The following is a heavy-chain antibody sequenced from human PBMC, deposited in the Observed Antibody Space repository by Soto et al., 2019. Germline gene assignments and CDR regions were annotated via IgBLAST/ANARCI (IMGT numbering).Heavy chain of an antibody. J-gene: IGHJ4*02. Sequence: EVQLLESGGGLVQPGGSLRLSCAASGFTFSSYAMSWVRQAPGKGLEWVSGISGSGGSTYYADSVKGRFTISRDNSKNTLYLQMNSLRAEDTAVYYCAKVFYDFWSGYGAGVGGYCGQGTLVTVSS. V-gene: IGHV3-23*01. D-gene: IGHD3-3*01. CDR1: GFTFSSYA. CDR3: AKVFYDFWSGYGAGVGGY. CDR2: ISGSGGST.